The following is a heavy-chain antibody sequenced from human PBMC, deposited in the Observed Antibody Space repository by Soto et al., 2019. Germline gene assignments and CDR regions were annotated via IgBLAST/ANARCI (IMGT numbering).Heavy chain of an antibody. CDR2: ISYSGSS. V-gene: IGHV4-31*03. J-gene: IGHJ1*01. CDR3: AIYDSSGSRGFQH. CDR1: GGSISSGRFY. Sequence: SETLSLTCTVSGGSISSGRFYWSWIRQHPGKGLEWIGYISYSGSSYYNPSLESRVTISVDTSKNQFSLKLSSVTAADTAVYYCAIYDSSGSRGFQHWGQGTLVTVSS. D-gene: IGHD3-22*01.